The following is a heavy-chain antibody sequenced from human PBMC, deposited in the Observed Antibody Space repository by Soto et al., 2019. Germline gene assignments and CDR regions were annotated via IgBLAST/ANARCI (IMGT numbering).Heavy chain of an antibody. CDR3: ARQILVGPNNWSDP. CDR2: IYYGGTT. Sequence: SETLSLTCTVSGDSISGYYWTWIRRPPGKGLEWIGYIYYGGTTNYNPSLKSRVTMSIDTSKNHFSLKLSSVTAADAAVYYCARQILVGPNNWSDPWGQGTLVTVSS. J-gene: IGHJ5*02. D-gene: IGHD3-22*01. V-gene: IGHV4-59*01. CDR1: GDSISGYY.